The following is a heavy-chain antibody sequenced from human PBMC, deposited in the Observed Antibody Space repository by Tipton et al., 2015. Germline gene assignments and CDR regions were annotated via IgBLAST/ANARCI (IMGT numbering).Heavy chain of an antibody. CDR1: EFISSNNW. D-gene: IGHD3-22*01. CDR2: INPTGSDK. J-gene: IGHJ6*02. V-gene: IGHV3-7*01. Sequence: SLRLSCAASEFISSNNWMSWVRQAPGKGLEWVANINPTGSDKYYLDSVRGRFTISRDNAKNSLYLQMSSLRAEDTAVYYCARVSPVYDSSGISGDYYYRHYAMDVWGQGTTVTVSS. CDR3: ARVSPVYDSSGISGDYYYRHYAMDV.